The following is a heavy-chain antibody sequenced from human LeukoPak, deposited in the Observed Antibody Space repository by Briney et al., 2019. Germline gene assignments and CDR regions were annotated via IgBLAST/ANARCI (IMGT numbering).Heavy chain of an antibody. Sequence: ASVKVSCKVSGYTLTELSMHWVRQAPGKGLEWMGGFDPEDGETIYAQNFQGRVTMTEDTSTDTAYMELSSLRSEDTAVYYCATFYDREGNFDYWGQGTLVTVSS. D-gene: IGHD3-22*01. J-gene: IGHJ4*02. CDR2: FDPEDGET. V-gene: IGHV1-24*01. CDR3: ATFYDREGNFDY. CDR1: GYTLTELS.